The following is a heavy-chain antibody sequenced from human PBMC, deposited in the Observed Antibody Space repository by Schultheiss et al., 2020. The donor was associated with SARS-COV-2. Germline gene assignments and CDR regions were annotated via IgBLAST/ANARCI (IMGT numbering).Heavy chain of an antibody. CDR2: LYYSGST. V-gene: IGHV4-31*01. CDR1: GGSISSYY. J-gene: IGHJ5*02. CDR3: ARVGGHPVYNWFDP. Sequence: SQTLSLTCAVYGGSISSYYWSWIRQHPGKGLEWIGYLYYSGSTYYNPSVKSLVTISVDTSKNQFSLKLSSVTAADTAVYYCARVGGHPVYNWFDPWGQGTLVTVSS. D-gene: IGHD3-16*01.